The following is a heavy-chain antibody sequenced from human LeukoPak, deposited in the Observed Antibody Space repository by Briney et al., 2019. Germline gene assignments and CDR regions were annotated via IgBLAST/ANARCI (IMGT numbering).Heavy chain of an antibody. V-gene: IGHV4-34*01. CDR1: GGSISSYY. Sequence: SETLSLTCTVSGGSISSYYWSWIRQPPGKGLEWIGEINPSVSTNYNPSLKSRVTISVDTSKNQFSLKLTSVTAADTAVYYCARGRVTTKRLDYWGQGTLVTVSS. D-gene: IGHD4-17*01. CDR3: ARGRVTTKRLDY. CDR2: INPSVST. J-gene: IGHJ4*02.